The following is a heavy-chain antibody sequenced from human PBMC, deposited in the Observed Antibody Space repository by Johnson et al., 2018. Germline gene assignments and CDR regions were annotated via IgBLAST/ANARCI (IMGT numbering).Heavy chain of an antibody. Sequence: QVQLVQSGGGVVQXGRSLRLXCAASGFTFSSYGMHWVRQAPGKGLEWVAVISYDGSNKDYADSVKGRFTISRDNSKNTLYLQMNSLRDEDTAVYYCAKEMVGDGSICYYNFQHWGQGTLVTVSS. D-gene: IGHD3-22*01. J-gene: IGHJ1*01. V-gene: IGHV3-30*18. CDR2: ISYDGSNK. CDR1: GFTFSSYG. CDR3: AKEMVGDGSICYYNFQH.